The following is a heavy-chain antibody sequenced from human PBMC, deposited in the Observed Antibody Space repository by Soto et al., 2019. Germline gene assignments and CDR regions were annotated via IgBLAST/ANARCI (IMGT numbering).Heavy chain of an antibody. Sequence: TLCLTCTVSGGSISSGDYYGSWIRQPPGKGLEWIGYIYYSGSTYYNPSLKSRVTISVDTSKNQFSLKLSSVTAADTAVYYCAREARSMCSSSSWFDPWGQGTLVTVSS. CDR2: IYYSGST. V-gene: IGHV4-30-4*01. CDR1: GGSISSGDYY. D-gene: IGHD6-6*01. J-gene: IGHJ5*02. CDR3: AREARSMCSSSSWFDP.